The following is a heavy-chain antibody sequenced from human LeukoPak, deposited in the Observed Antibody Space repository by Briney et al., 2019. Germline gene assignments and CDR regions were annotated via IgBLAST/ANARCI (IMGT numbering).Heavy chain of an antibody. Sequence: RASVKVSCKASGYTFTSYAMHWVRQAPGQWLEWMGWINAGNGNTKYSQKFQGRVTITRDTSASTAYMELSSLRSEDTAVYYCARCGTRDDYGDYDWFDPWGQGTLVTVSS. J-gene: IGHJ5*02. D-gene: IGHD4-17*01. CDR2: INAGNGNT. V-gene: IGHV1-3*01. CDR1: GYTFTSYA. CDR3: ARCGTRDDYGDYDWFDP.